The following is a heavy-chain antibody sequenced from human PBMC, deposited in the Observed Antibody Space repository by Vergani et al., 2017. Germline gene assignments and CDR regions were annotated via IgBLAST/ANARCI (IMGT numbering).Heavy chain of an antibody. CDR3: AKGSRGMIVVDVFDY. J-gene: IGHJ4*02. D-gene: IGHD3-22*01. CDR1: GFTVSSNY. Sequence: EVQLVENGGGLIQPGGSLRLSCAASGFTVSSNYMSWVRQAQGKGLEWVSAISGSGGSTYYADSVKGRFTISRDNSKNTLYLQMNSLRAEDTAVYYCAKGSRGMIVVDVFDYWGQGTLVTVSS. CDR2: ISGSGGST. V-gene: IGHV3-23*04.